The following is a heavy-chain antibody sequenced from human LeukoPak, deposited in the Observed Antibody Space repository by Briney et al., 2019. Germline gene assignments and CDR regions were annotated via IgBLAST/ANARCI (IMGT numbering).Heavy chain of an antibody. CDR1: GGSISSGSYY. D-gene: IGHD1-26*01. CDR2: IYTSGST. V-gene: IGHV4-61*02. Sequence: SDTLSLTCTVSGGSISSGSYYWSWIRPPAGKGLEWIGRIYTSGSTNYNPSLKSRVTISVDTSKNQFSLKLSSVTAADTAVYYCARDFIEWEFNAFDIWGQGTMVTVSS. CDR3: ARDFIEWEFNAFDI. J-gene: IGHJ3*02.